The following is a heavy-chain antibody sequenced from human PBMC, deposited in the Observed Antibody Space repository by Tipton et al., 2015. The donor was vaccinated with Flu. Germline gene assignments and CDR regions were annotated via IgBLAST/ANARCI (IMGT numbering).Heavy chain of an antibody. D-gene: IGHD5-12*01. V-gene: IGHV3-30*14. J-gene: IGHJ4*02. Sequence: QLVQSGGGVVLPGRSLRLSCAASGFTFSSYAMHWVRQAPGKGLEWVAVISYDESNKYYADSVKGRFTISKDNSKNTLYLQMNSLRPEDTAVYYCARDVSGYSGYVHWGQGTLVTVSS. CDR3: ARDVSGYSGYVH. CDR1: GFTFSSYA. CDR2: ISYDESNK.